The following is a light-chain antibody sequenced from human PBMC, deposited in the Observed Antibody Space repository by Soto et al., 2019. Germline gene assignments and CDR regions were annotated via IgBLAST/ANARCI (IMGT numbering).Light chain of an antibody. CDR1: QRFGSSN. V-gene: IGKV3-15*01. J-gene: IGKJ5*01. Sequence: ELVMTQSPATLSLSPGERGTLSCRASQRFGSSNLAWYQQKAGQAPRLLIYGASTRATGIPDRFSGSGSGTEFTLTISSLQSEDFAVYYCQQYNSWPPITFGQGTRLEIK. CDR2: GAS. CDR3: QQYNSWPPIT.